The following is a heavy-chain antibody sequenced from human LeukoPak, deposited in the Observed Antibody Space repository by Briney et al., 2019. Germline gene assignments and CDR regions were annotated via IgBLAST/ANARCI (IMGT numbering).Heavy chain of an antibody. J-gene: IGHJ4*02. CDR2: IKQDGSEK. CDR3: VGDSDDYGDHTTRRFDY. Sequence: PGGSLRLSCAASGFTFSSYWMSWVRQAPGKGLEWVANIKQDGSEKYYVDSVKGRFTISRDNAKNSLYLELNSLRAEDTAVYHCVGDSDDYGDHTTRRFDYWGQGTLVTVSS. CDR1: GFTFSSYW. V-gene: IGHV3-7*01. D-gene: IGHD4-17*01.